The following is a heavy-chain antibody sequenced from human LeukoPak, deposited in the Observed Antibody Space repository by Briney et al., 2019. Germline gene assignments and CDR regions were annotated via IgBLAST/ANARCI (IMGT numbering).Heavy chain of an antibody. Sequence: SATLSLTCPVSGGSISSYYWSWIRQPPGKGLEWIGYIYYSGSTNYNPSLKSRVTISVDTSKNQFSLKLSSVTAADTAVYYCARFLSPGSYYNPWGQGTLVTVSS. D-gene: IGHD3-10*01. CDR3: ARFLSPGSYYNP. CDR1: GGSISSYY. J-gene: IGHJ5*02. V-gene: IGHV4-59*01. CDR2: IYYSGST.